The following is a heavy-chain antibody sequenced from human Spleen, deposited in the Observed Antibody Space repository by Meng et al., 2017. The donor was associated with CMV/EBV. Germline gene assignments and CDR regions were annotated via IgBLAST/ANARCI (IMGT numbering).Heavy chain of an antibody. J-gene: IGHJ4*02. CDR2: ISSGPSWN. D-gene: IGHD1-14*01. CDR3: ARDPGGSLSS. V-gene: IGHV3-21*01. CDR1: ELTLSNYS. Sequence: GESLKISCAVSELTLSNYSMHWVRQVPGKGLEWVSCISSGPSWNNYADSVKGRFTISRDNAKNSLYLQMNSLRAEDTAVYYCARDPGGSLSSWGQGTLVTVSS.